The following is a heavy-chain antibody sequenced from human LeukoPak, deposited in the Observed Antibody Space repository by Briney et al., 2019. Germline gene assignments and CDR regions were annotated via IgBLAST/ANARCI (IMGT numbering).Heavy chain of an antibody. CDR2: IYYSGST. V-gene: IGHV4-59*08. CDR1: GGSISSYY. Sequence: SETLSLTCTVSGGSISSYYWSWIRQPPGKGLEWIGYIYYSGSTNYNPSLKSRVTISVDTSKNQFSLKLSSVTAADTAVYYCARLKLGLWFWNNWFDPWGQGTLVTVSS. J-gene: IGHJ5*02. CDR3: ARLKLGLWFWNNWFDP. D-gene: IGHD3-10*01.